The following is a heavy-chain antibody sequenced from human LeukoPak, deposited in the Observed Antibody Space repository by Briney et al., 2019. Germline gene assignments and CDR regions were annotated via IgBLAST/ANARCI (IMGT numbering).Heavy chain of an antibody. D-gene: IGHD3-10*01. V-gene: IGHV3-21*01. CDR3: ARGAYGSGRSSVPDV. Sequence: GGSLRLSCAASGFTFSSYSMNWVRQAPGKGLEWVSSISSSSSYIYYADSVKGRFTISRDNAKNSLYLQMNSLRAEDTAVYYCARGAYGSGRSSVPDVWGKGTTVTISS. J-gene: IGHJ6*04. CDR1: GFTFSSYS. CDR2: ISSSSSYI.